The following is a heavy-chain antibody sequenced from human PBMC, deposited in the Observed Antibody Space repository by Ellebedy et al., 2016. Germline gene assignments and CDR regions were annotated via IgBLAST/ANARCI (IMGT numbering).Heavy chain of an antibody. Sequence: ASVKVSCXASGFTFTTYGLTWVRQAPGQGLEWMGWISDYYANTNYAQKLQGRVTMTTDTSTSTAYMELRSLRSDDTAVYYCARSISSWYGGAVYGMDVWGQGTTVTVSS. CDR1: GFTFTTYG. D-gene: IGHD6-13*01. CDR2: ISDYYANT. V-gene: IGHV1-18*01. J-gene: IGHJ6*02. CDR3: ARSISSWYGGAVYGMDV.